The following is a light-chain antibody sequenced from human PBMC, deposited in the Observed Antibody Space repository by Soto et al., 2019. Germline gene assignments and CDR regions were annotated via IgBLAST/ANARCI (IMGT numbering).Light chain of an antibody. V-gene: IGLV2-14*01. J-gene: IGLJ1*01. CDR1: SSDVGGYNY. CDR3: SSYTSSSTLCV. Sequence: QSALTQPASVSGSPGQSITISCTGTSSDVGGYNYVSWYQQHPGKAPKLIIYEVRNRPSGVSNRFSGSKSGNRASLTISGLQAEDEADYYCSSYTSSSTLCVFGTGTKVT. CDR2: EVR.